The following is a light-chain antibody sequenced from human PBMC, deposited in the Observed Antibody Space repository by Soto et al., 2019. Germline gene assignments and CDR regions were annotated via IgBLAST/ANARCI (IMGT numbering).Light chain of an antibody. CDR3: QHYNSYSEA. V-gene: IGKV1-5*01. Sequence: IPMTQSPSTLSASVGDRVTITCRASQSISSWLAWYQQKQGKAPKLLIYDASSLESGVPSRFSGSGSGTELTITISSLQPDDFETYYCQHYNSYSEAFGQGTKVDI. J-gene: IGKJ1*01. CDR1: QSISSW. CDR2: DAS.